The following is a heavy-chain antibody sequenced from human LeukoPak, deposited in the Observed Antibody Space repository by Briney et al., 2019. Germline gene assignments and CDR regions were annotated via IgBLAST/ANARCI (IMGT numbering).Heavy chain of an antibody. CDR1: GGSISSSSYY. D-gene: IGHD2-2*01. Sequence: PSETLSLTCTVSGGSISSSSYYWRWIRQPPGKGLEWIGRNYYSGSTYYNPSLKSRVTISVDTSKNQFSLKLSSVTAADTAVYYCASGDIVVVPAAIGAFDIWGQGTMVTVSS. CDR3: ASGDIVVVPAAIGAFDI. J-gene: IGHJ3*02. CDR2: NYYSGST. V-gene: IGHV4-39*07.